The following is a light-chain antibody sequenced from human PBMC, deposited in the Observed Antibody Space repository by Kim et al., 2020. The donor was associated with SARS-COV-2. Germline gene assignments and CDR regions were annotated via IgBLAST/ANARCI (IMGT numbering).Light chain of an antibody. J-gene: IGLJ2*01. CDR2: GRN. CDR3: QSRDSGGNVL. V-gene: IGLV3-19*01. CDR1: SLRSYY. Sequence: SSELNQDPAVAVALGQKVRITCQGDSLRSYYATWYQQRPRQAPVLVIYGRNNRPSGIPDRFSGSSSGNTASLTISGAQAEDEADFYCQSRDSGGNVLFGGGTKLTVL.